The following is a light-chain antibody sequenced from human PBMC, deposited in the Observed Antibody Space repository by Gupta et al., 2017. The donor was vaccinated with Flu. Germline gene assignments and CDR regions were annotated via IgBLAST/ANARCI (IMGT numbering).Light chain of an antibody. CDR2: GAS. CDR3: QQDGSSPWA. Sequence: EIVLTQSPGTLSLSPGERATLSCRASQSVNNNYLAWYQQKPGQAPRLLIYGASSRATGIPDRFSGSGSDTEFTLTISRLEAEDFAVYYCQQDGSSPWAFGQGTKVESK. CDR1: QSVNNNY. V-gene: IGKV3-20*01. J-gene: IGKJ1*01.